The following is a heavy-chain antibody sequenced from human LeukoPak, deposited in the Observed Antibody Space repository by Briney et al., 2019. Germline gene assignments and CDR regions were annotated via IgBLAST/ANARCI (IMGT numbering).Heavy chain of an antibody. V-gene: IGHV3-11*04. J-gene: IGHJ5*02. D-gene: IGHD3-16*01. CDR1: GFTFSDYY. Sequence: GGSLRLSCAASGFTFSDYYMSWIRQAPGKGLEWVSYISSSGSTIYYADSVKGRFTISRDNAKNSLYLQMNSLRDEDTAVYYCARDATLPGGKNWFDPWGQGTLVTVSS. CDR2: ISSSGSTI. CDR3: ARDATLPGGKNWFDP.